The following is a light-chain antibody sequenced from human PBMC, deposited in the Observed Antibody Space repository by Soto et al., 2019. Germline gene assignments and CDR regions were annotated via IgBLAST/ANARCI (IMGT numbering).Light chain of an antibody. J-gene: IGKJ5*01. V-gene: IGKV3-20*01. Sequence: EIVLPQSPGILYLSPGERATLSCRASQSVSSRLAWYQQKPGQAPRLLISGASSRATGIPDRFSGSGSGTDFSLTIDRLEPEDFALYYCQHYGASPITFGQGTRLEIK. CDR3: QHYGASPIT. CDR2: GAS. CDR1: QSVSSR.